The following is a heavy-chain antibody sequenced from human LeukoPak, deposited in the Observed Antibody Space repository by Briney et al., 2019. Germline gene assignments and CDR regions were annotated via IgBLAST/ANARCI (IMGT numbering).Heavy chain of an antibody. J-gene: IGHJ3*02. CDR3: ASVIVARSAFDI. CDR1: GFIFSSYS. V-gene: IGHV3-48*01. CDR2: ITNSGDTI. Sequence: GGSLRLSCAASGFIFSSYSMNWVRQAPGKGLEWVSYITNSGDTIYYADSVRGRFTISRDNAKNSLYLQMNSLRAEDTAVYYCASVIVARSAFDIWGQGTMVTVSS. D-gene: IGHD3-22*01.